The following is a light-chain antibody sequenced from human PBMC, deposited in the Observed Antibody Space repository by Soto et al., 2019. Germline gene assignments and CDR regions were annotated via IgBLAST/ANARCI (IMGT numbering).Light chain of an antibody. V-gene: IGLV2-14*01. CDR1: SNDVGGYNY. J-gene: IGLJ3*02. CDR3: TSYTTTSTRV. CDR2: DVS. Sequence: QPVLTQPASVSGSPGQSITISCTGTSNDVGGYNYVSWFQQHPGKAPKLMIYDVSSRPSAVSNRFSGSKSGNTASLTISGLQAEDEADYYCTSYTTTSTRVFGGGTKLTVL.